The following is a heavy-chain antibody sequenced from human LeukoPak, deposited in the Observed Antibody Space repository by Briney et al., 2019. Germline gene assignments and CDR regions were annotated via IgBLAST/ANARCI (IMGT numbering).Heavy chain of an antibody. V-gene: IGHV4-39*07. CDR1: GGSISSSNYY. CDR3: ARGTTVVTPRFFDY. CDR2: IYHSGST. J-gene: IGHJ4*02. Sequence: PSETLSLTCTVSGGSISSSNYYWGWIRQPPGKGLEWIGYIYHSGSTYYNPSLKSRVTISVDRSKNQFSLKLSSVTAADTAVYYCARGTTVVTPRFFDYWGQGTLVTVSS. D-gene: IGHD4-23*01.